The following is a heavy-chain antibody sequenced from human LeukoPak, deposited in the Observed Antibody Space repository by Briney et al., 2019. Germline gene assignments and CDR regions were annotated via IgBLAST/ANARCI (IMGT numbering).Heavy chain of an antibody. V-gene: IGHV1-2*02. CDR2: INPNSGGT. D-gene: IGHD6-13*01. Sequence: GASVKVSCKASGYTFTGYYMQWVRQAPGQGLEWMGWINPNSGGTNYAQKFQGRVTMTRDTSISTAYMELSRLRSDDTAVYYCAREGSSSWPRNANWFDPWGQGTLVTVSS. CDR3: AREGSSSWPRNANWFDP. J-gene: IGHJ5*02. CDR1: GYTFTGYY.